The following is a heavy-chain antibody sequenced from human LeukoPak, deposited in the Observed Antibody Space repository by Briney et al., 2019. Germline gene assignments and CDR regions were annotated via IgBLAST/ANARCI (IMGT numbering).Heavy chain of an antibody. Sequence: GGSLRLSCAASGFTFSSYWMSWVRQAPGKGLEWVANIKQDGSEKYYVDSVKGRFTISRDNSKNTVYLQMNSLRTEDTAVYLCAQDIPIEQVPCLGPGHWGQGTLVTVSS. CDR3: AQDIPIEQVPCLGPGH. D-gene: IGHD3-10*02. CDR2: IKQDGSEK. CDR1: GFTFSSYW. J-gene: IGHJ4*02. V-gene: IGHV3-7*01.